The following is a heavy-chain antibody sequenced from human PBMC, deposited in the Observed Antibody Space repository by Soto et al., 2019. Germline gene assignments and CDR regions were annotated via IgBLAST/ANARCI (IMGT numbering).Heavy chain of an antibody. D-gene: IGHD3-10*01. CDR2: IIPILGIA. CDR1: GGTFSSYT. V-gene: IGHV1-69*02. CDR3: AARARYITMVRGVTTWFDP. J-gene: IGHJ5*02. Sequence: QVQLVQSGAEVKKPGSSVKVSCKASGGTFSSYTISWVRQAPGQGLEWMGRIIPILGIANYAQKFQGRVTITADKSTSTAYMELSSLRSEATAVYYCAARARYITMVRGVTTWFDPWGQGTLVTVSS.